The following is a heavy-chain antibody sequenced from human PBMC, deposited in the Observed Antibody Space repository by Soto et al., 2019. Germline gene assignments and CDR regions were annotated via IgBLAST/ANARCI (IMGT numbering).Heavy chain of an antibody. Sequence: VQLLESGGGLVQPGGSLRLSCAASGFTFSSHDMSWVRQAPGKGLEWVSAITSSGDGTRYADPVKGRFSISRDNAKDTVYLQMINLRAADTAIYYCGMPVALMAYAYRGQGTLVTVSS. V-gene: IGHV3-23*01. CDR3: GMPVALMAYAY. CDR2: ITSSGDGT. J-gene: IGHJ4*02. CDR1: GFTFSSHD. D-gene: IGHD6-19*01.